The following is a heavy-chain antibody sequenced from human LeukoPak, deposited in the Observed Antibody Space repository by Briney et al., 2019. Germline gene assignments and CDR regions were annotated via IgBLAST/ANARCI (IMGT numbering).Heavy chain of an antibody. Sequence: SETVSLTCTVSGGSISSYYWSWIRQPPGKGLEWIGYIYYSGSTNYNPSLKSRVTISVDTSKNQFSLKLSSVTAADTAVYYCARAGADYGGNLLNFDYWGQGTLVTVSS. J-gene: IGHJ4*02. CDR3: ARAGADYGGNLLNFDY. CDR2: IYYSGST. D-gene: IGHD4-23*01. V-gene: IGHV4-59*01. CDR1: GGSISSYY.